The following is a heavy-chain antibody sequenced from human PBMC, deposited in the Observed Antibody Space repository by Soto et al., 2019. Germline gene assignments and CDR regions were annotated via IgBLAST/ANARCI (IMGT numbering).Heavy chain of an antibody. CDR1: GFTFSSYA. V-gene: IGHV3-30-3*02. D-gene: IGHD6-13*01. J-gene: IGHJ4*02. CDR2: ISYDGSNK. CDR3: AKSTAAGSFLGDY. Sequence: GGSLRLSCAASGFTFSSYAMHWVRQAPGKGLEWVAVISYDGSNKYYADSVKGRFTISRDSSKNTLYLQMNSLRADDTAIYYCAKSTAAGSFLGDYWGQGTLVTVSS.